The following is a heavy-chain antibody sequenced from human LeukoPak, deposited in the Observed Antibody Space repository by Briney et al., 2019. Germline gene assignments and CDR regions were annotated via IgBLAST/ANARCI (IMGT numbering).Heavy chain of an antibody. Sequence: ASVRVSCKASGYTFTGKFIHWVRQAPGRGREWRGWIDHNSGGTDYAQKFQGRVTMTRDTSIATAYMDLRRLISDDTAVYYCARDREGLAYFDFWGQGTLVTVSS. CDR2: IDHNSGGT. CDR3: ARDREGLAYFDF. D-gene: IGHD3/OR15-3a*01. V-gene: IGHV1-2*02. CDR1: GYTFTGKF. J-gene: IGHJ4*02.